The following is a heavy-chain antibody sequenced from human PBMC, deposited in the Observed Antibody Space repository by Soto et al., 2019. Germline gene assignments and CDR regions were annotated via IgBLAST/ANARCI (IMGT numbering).Heavy chain of an antibody. CDR3: ARDLLEYDFWSGCYPGDY. Sequence: QVQLVQSGAEVKKPGASVKVSCKASGYTFTSYAMHWVRQAPGQRLEWMGWINAGNGNTKYSQKFQGRVTITRDTSASKAYMELSSLRSEDTAVYYCARDLLEYDFWSGCYPGDYWGQGTLVTVSS. J-gene: IGHJ4*02. V-gene: IGHV1-3*01. CDR2: INAGNGNT. D-gene: IGHD3-3*01. CDR1: GYTFTSYA.